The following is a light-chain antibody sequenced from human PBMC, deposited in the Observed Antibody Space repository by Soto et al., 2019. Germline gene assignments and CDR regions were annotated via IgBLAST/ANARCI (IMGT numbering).Light chain of an antibody. Sequence: EIVLTQSPATLSLSPGDRAVLSCRASQSVSRSLTWYQHKPGQAPRLLIYDASTRATGISRRFSGSGSGTDFTLTISRLEPEDFAVYYCQQRSNRFGGGTKVDIK. J-gene: IGKJ4*01. V-gene: IGKV3-11*01. CDR1: QSVSRS. CDR2: DAS. CDR3: QQRSNR.